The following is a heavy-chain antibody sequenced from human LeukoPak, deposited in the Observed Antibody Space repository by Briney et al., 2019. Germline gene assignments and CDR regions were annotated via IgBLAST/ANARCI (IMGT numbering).Heavy chain of an antibody. CDR2: ISGYNGNT. D-gene: IGHD1-26*01. J-gene: IGHJ3*02. CDR1: GYTFTSYG. V-gene: IGHV1-18*01. CDR3: ARSGSYHEADTFDI. Sequence: GASVKVSCKASGYTFTSYGISWVRQAPGQGLEWMGWISGYNGNTNYAQKLQGRVTMTTDTSTSTAYMELRSLRSDDTAVYYCARSGSYHEADTFDIWGQGTMVTVSS.